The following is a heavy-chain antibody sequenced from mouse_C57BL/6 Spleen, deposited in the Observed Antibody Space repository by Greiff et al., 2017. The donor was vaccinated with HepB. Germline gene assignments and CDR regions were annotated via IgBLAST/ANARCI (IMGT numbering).Heavy chain of an antibody. Sequence: EVQVVESGGGLVKPGGSLKLSCAASGFTFSSYAMSWVRQTPEKRLEWVATISDGGSYTYYPDNVKGRFTISRDNAKNNLYLLMSHLKSEDTAMYYCARSGKAMDYWGQGTSVTVSS. CDR2: ISDGGSYT. CDR3: ARSGKAMDY. J-gene: IGHJ4*01. D-gene: IGHD1-1*01. CDR1: GFTFSSYA. V-gene: IGHV5-4*01.